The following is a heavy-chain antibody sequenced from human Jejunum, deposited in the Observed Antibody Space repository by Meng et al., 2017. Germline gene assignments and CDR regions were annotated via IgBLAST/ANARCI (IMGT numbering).Heavy chain of an antibody. D-gene: IGHD1-26*01. V-gene: IGHV4-34*01. CDR2: FTRGGTT. Sequence: QQCAQGLLKPSETRSLTCAVYGGSISGYVWSWIRQAPGEGLEWVGEFTRGGTTNYNPSLKSRVTISADTSKNQFSLTLSSVSAADTAVYYCARHEVDFDNWGQGTLVTVSS. CDR1: GGSISGYV. CDR3: ARHEVDFDN. J-gene: IGHJ4*02.